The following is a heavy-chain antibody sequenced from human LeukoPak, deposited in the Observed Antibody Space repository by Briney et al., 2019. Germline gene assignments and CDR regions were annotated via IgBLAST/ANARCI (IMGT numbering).Heavy chain of an antibody. CDR2: ISGSGGST. D-gene: IGHD3-9*01. CDR1: GFTFSSYA. CDR3: AIVYYDILTGPGRPRY. J-gene: IGHJ4*02. Sequence: GGSLRLSCAASGFTFSSYAMSWVRQAPGKGLEWVSAISGSGGSTYYADSVKGRFTISRDNSKNTLYLQMNSLRAEDTAVYYCAIVYYDILTGPGRPRYWGQGTLVTVSS. V-gene: IGHV3-23*01.